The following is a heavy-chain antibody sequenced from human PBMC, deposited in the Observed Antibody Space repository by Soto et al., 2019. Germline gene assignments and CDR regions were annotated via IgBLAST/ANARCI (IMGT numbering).Heavy chain of an antibody. D-gene: IGHD2-2*01. J-gene: IGHJ1*01. CDR1: GGSISSGGYY. CDR2: IYYSGST. V-gene: IGHV4-31*03. Sequence: SETLSLTCTVSGGSISSGGYYWSWIRQHPGKGLEWIGYIYYSGSTYYNPSLKSRVTISVDTSKNQFSLKLSSVTAADTAVYYCARLNTGQGGCSSTRCSVAYFQHWGQGTLVTV. CDR3: ARLNTGQGGCSSTRCSVAYFQH.